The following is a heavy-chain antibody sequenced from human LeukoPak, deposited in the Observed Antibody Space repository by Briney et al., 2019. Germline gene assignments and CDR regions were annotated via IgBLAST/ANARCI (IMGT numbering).Heavy chain of an antibody. CDR1: GFTFSTYA. Sequence: GGSLRLSCAASGFTFSTYAMSWVRQAPGKGLEWVSGISGSATYTHYADSVKGRFTISRDNSKNRLYLQMNSLRAEDTAVYYCAKRKEASGTYHYYGMDVWGKGTTVTVSS. J-gene: IGHJ6*04. CDR3: AKRKEASGTYHYYGMDV. CDR2: ISGSATYT. D-gene: IGHD6-13*01. V-gene: IGHV3-23*01.